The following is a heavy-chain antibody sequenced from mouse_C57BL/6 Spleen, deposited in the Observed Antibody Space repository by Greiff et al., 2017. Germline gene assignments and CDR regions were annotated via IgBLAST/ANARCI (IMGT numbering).Heavy chain of an antibody. CDR1: GYTFTSYW. J-gene: IGHJ3*01. CDR3: ARKTTVVEGFAY. V-gene: IGHV1-61*01. CDR2: IYPSDSET. D-gene: IGHD1-1*01. Sequence: QFQLQQPGAELVRPGSSVKLSCKASGYTFTSYWMDWVKQRPGQGLEWIGNIYPSDSETHYNQKFKDKATLTVDKSSSTAYMQLSSLTSEDSAVYYCARKTTVVEGFAYWGQGTLVTVSA.